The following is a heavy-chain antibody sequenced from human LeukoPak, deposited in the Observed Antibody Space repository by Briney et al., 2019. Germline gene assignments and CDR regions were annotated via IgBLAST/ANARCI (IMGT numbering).Heavy chain of an antibody. CDR3: ARRTFRSHSTVGY. Sequence: ASVQVSCKGSGYTFTSYDIKWVRQATGQGLEWMGWMNPNSGNTGYAQKFQGRVTMTRNTSISTAYMELSSLRSEDTAVYYCARRTFRSHSTVGYWGQGTLVTVSS. V-gene: IGHV1-8*01. D-gene: IGHD1-1*01. CDR1: GYTFTSYD. J-gene: IGHJ4*02. CDR2: MNPNSGNT.